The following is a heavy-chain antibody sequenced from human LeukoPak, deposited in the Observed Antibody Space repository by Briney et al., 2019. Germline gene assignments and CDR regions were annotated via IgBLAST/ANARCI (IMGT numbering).Heavy chain of an antibody. V-gene: IGHV3-53*01. CDR1: GFTVSSNY. CDR2: IYSGGST. Sequence: PGGSLRLSCAASGFTVSSNYMSWVRQAPGKGLEWVSVIYSGGSTYYADSVKGRFTISRDNSKNTLYLQMNSLRAEDTAVYYCARERPHLIDTAIYYYYYYMDVRGKGTTVTVSS. J-gene: IGHJ6*03. CDR3: ARERPHLIDTAIYYYYYYMDV. D-gene: IGHD2-21*01.